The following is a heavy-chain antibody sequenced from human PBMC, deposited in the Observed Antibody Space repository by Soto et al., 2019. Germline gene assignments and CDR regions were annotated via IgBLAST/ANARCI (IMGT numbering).Heavy chain of an antibody. V-gene: IGHV4-59*01. D-gene: IGHD4-17*01. CDR3: ARGSDYGRY. J-gene: IGHJ4*02. CDR2: IFYSGSP. CDR1: GGSINNYY. Sequence: SETLSLTCTVSGGSINNYYWSWIRQPPGKRLEWIGYIFYSGSPTYNPSLKSRVTMSVDTSKNQFSLNLRSVTAADTAVYYCARGSDYGRYWGQGTLVTV.